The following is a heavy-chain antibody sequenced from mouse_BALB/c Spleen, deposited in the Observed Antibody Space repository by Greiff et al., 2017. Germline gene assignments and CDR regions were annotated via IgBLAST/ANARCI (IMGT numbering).Heavy chain of an antibody. CDR2: ISSGSSTI. J-gene: IGHJ3*01. CDR3: AWNYGSSYGAY. V-gene: IGHV5-17*02. Sequence: EVQVVESGGGLVQPGGSRKLSCAASGFTFSSFGMHWVRQAPEKGLEWVAYISSGSSTIYYADTVKGRFTISRDNPKNTLFLQMTSLRSEDTAMYYCAWNYGSSYGAYWGQGTLVTVSA. CDR1: GFTFSSFG. D-gene: IGHD1-1*01.